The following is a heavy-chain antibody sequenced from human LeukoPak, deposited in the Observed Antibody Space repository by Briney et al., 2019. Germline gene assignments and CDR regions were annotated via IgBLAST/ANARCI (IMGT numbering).Heavy chain of an antibody. CDR2: ISSSGSTI. CDR3: ARGYYYDSSGYASGAFDI. J-gene: IGHJ3*02. V-gene: IGHV3-48*03. CDR1: GFTFSSYE. Sequence: GGSLRLSCAASGFTFSSYEMSWVRQAPGKGLEWVSYISSSGSTIYYADSVKGRFTISRDNAKNSLYLQMNSLRAEDTAVYYCARGYYYDSSGYASGAFDIWGQGTMVTVSS. D-gene: IGHD3-22*01.